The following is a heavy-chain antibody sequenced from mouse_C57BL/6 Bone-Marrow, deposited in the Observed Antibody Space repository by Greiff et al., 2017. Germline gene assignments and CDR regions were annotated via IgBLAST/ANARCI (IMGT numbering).Heavy chain of an antibody. CDR3: ARENYSPFAY. CDR2: IDPEGGDT. D-gene: IGHD1-3*01. Sequence: EVLLQQSGAELVKPGASVKLSCTASGFNIKDYYLHWVKQRTEQGLAWIGRIDPEGGDTTYAPKFQGKAIITAATSSNTAYLQLSSLTSENTTVYYCARENYSPFAYWGQGTLVTVSA. J-gene: IGHJ3*01. V-gene: IGHV14-2*01. CDR1: GFNIKDYY.